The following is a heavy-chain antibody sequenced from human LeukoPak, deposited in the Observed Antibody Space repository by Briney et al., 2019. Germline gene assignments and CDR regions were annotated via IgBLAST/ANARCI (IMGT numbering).Heavy chain of an antibody. J-gene: IGHJ4*02. D-gene: IGHD5-18*01. V-gene: IGHV3-23*01. CDR1: GFTFSSYS. Sequence: GGSLRLSCAASGFTFSSYSMNWVRQAPGKGLEWVSAISGSGGSTYYADSVKGRFTISRDNSKNTLYLQMNSLRAEDTAVYYCAKDPGIQLWLPDYWGQGTLVAVSS. CDR3: AKDPGIQLWLPDY. CDR2: ISGSGGST.